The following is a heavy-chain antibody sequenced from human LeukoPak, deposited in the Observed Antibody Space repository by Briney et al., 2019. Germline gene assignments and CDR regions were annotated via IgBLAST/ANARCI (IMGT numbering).Heavy chain of an antibody. CDR1: GGSISSSTYY. CDR3: ASRRVGAIVN. D-gene: IGHD1-26*01. CDR2: IYYSGST. Sequence: SETLSLTCTVSGGSISSSTYYWGWIRQPPGKGLEWIGSIYYSGSTYYNPSLKSRVTISVVTSKNQFSLKLTSVTAADTAVYYCASRRVGAIVNWGQGTLVTVSS. V-gene: IGHV4-39*01. J-gene: IGHJ4*02.